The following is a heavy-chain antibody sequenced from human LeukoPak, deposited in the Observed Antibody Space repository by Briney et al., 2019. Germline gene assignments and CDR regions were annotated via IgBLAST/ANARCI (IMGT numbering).Heavy chain of an antibody. Sequence: SETLSLTCTVAAGSISSYYWSWIRQPPGKGMEWNGYIYYSGSTNNNPSLKSRVTISVDTSKNQFSLKLSSVTAADTAVYYCARVGYSSGWDFDYWGQGTLVTVSS. CDR1: AGSISSYY. CDR2: IYYSGST. D-gene: IGHD6-19*01. J-gene: IGHJ4*02. CDR3: ARVGYSSGWDFDY. V-gene: IGHV4-59*01.